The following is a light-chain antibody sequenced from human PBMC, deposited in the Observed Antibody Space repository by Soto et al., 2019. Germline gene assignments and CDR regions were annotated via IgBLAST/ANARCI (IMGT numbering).Light chain of an antibody. J-gene: IGLJ2*01. CDR3: RSYTSRSTPV. V-gene: IGLV2-14*01. CDR1: SSDVGTYKY. CDR2: EVS. Sequence: QSALTQPASVSGSPGQSITISCTGTSSDVGTYKYVSWYQQLPGKAPKLMIYEVSNRPSGVSNRFSGSKSGNTASLTISVLQAEDEADYYCRSYTSRSTPVFGGGTKVTVL.